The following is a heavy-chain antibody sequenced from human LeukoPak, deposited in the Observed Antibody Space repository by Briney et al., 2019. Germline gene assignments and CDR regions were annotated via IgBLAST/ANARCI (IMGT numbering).Heavy chain of an antibody. CDR3: ARRVYSGSYNWYFDL. Sequence: SETLSLTRTVFGGSISTSTYYWGWIRQPPGKGLEWIGSISYSGSTYNNPSLKSRVTISVDTSKNQFSLKLSSVTAPDTAVYYCARRVYSGSYNWYFDLWGRGTLVTVSS. CDR1: GGSISTSTYY. J-gene: IGHJ2*01. CDR2: ISYSGST. V-gene: IGHV4-39*01. D-gene: IGHD1-26*01.